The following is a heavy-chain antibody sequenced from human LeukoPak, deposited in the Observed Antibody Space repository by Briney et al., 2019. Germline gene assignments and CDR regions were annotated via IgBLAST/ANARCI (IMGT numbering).Heavy chain of an antibody. Sequence: GRSLRLACAASGFTFSSYAVHWVRQAPGKWMEWVAVISYDGSNKNYADSVKGRFTISRDNSKNTTYLQMNSMSPEDTDVYYCAKESGYCSMISYYAHLPDYWGTGTLVTVS. D-gene: IGHD2-2*01. J-gene: IGHJ4*02. CDR2: ISYDGSNK. CDR1: GFTFSSYA. V-gene: IGHV3-30*18. CDR3: AKESGYCSMISYYAHLPDY.